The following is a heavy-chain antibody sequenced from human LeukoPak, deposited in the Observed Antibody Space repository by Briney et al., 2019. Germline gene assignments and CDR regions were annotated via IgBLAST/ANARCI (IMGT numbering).Heavy chain of an antibody. D-gene: IGHD3-22*01. J-gene: IGHJ3*02. Sequence: TLSLTCTVSGGSISSSSYYWGWIRQPPGKALEWLARIDWDDDKFYSTSLKTRLTISKDTSKNQVVLTMTNMDPVDTATYYCARMGLFDSRYAFDIWGQGTMVTVSS. CDR1: GGSISSSSYY. V-gene: IGHV2-70*16. CDR3: ARMGLFDSRYAFDI. CDR2: IDWDDDK.